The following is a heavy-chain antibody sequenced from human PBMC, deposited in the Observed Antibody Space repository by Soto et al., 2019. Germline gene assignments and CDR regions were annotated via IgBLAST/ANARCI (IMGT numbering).Heavy chain of an antibody. V-gene: IGHV4-59*08. D-gene: IGHD3-22*01. CDR2: IYYSGST. CDR1: GGSISSYY. Sequence: PSETLSLTCTVSGGSISSYYWSWIRQPPGKGLEWIGYIYYSGSTNYNPSLKSRVTISVDTSKNQFSLKLSSVTAADTAVYYCARAPIQYYYDSSGYYDQAYYFDYWGQGTLVTVSS. CDR3: ARAPIQYYYDSSGYYDQAYYFDY. J-gene: IGHJ4*02.